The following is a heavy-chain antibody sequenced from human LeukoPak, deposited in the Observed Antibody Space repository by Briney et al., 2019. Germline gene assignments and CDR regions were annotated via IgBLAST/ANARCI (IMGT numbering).Heavy chain of an antibody. J-gene: IGHJ4*02. CDR2: ISHNEIHR. V-gene: IGHV3-30-3*01. CDR3: ARDPVDRLPDYFDY. CDR1: GFIFNRYT. D-gene: IGHD2-15*01. Sequence: GGSLRLSCAASGFIFNRYTMHWLRHSPDKGLEWVAVISHNEIHRYYSDSVRGRFTISRENSQNLLHLQMESLTPEDTAVYYCARDPVDRLPDYFDYWGQGTLVTVSS.